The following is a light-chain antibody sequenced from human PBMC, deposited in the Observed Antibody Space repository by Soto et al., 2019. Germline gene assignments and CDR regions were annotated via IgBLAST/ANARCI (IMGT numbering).Light chain of an antibody. CDR2: GNS. J-gene: IGLJ3*02. CDR3: HSYDSSLSGSV. V-gene: IGLV1-40*01. Sequence: QSALTQPPSVSGAPGQRVTISFTGSSSNIGAGYDVHWYQQLPGTVPKLLIYGNSNRPSGVPDRFSGSKSGTSASLAITGLQAEDEADYYCHSYDSSLSGSVFGGGTQLTVL. CDR1: SSNIGAGYD.